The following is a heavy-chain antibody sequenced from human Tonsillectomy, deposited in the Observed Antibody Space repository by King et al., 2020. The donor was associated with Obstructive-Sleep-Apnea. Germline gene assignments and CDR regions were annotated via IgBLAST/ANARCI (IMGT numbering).Heavy chain of an antibody. J-gene: IGHJ4*02. CDR2: IYYSGST. Sequence: QLQESGPGLVKPSETLSLTCTVSGGSISRSSYYWGWIRQPPGKGLEWIGSIYYSGSTYYNPSLKSRVTISVDTSKNQFSLKLSSVTAADTAMYYCARHRDVDIVPNFDYWGQGTLVTVSS. V-gene: IGHV4-39*01. CDR3: ARHRDVDIVPNFDY. CDR1: GGSISRSSYY. D-gene: IGHD5-12*01.